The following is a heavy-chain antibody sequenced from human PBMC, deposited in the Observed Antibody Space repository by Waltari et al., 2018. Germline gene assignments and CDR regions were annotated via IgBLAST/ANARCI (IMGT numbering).Heavy chain of an antibody. D-gene: IGHD3-22*01. Sequence: QLQLQESGPGLVKPSETLSLTCTVSGGSISSSSYYWGWIRQPPGKGLEWIGSIYYSGSTYYIPSLKSRVTISVDTSKNQFSLKLSSVTAADTAVYYCASIRTIYDSSGYYSFDYWGQGTLVTVSS. V-gene: IGHV4-39*01. CDR1: GGSISSSSYY. CDR2: IYYSGST. CDR3: ASIRTIYDSSGYYSFDY. J-gene: IGHJ4*02.